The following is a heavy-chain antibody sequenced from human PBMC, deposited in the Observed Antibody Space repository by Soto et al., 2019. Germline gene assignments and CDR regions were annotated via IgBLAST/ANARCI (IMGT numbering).Heavy chain of an antibody. J-gene: IGHJ5*02. CDR3: ARFALRFLEWLLPRGFDP. Sequence: QVQLQQWGAGLLKPSETLSLTCAVYGGSFSGYYWSWIRQPPGKGLEWIGEINHSGSTNYNPSLRSRVTISGDTSKNQFSLKLSSVTAADTAVYYCARFALRFLEWLLPRGFDPWGQGTLVTVSS. CDR2: INHSGST. CDR1: GGSFSGYY. D-gene: IGHD3-3*01. V-gene: IGHV4-34*01.